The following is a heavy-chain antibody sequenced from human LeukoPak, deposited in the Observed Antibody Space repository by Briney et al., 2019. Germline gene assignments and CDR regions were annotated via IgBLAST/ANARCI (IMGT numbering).Heavy chain of an antibody. Sequence: SETLSLTCTVSGGSISSYYWSWIRQPPGKGQEWIGYIYTSGSTNYNPSLKSRVTISVDTSKNQFSLKLSSVTAADTAVYYCARHGSLNYYDSSGPGFDPWGQGTLVTVSS. CDR3: ARHGSLNYYDSSGPGFDP. CDR2: IYTSGST. J-gene: IGHJ5*02. CDR1: GGSISSYY. V-gene: IGHV4-4*09. D-gene: IGHD3-22*01.